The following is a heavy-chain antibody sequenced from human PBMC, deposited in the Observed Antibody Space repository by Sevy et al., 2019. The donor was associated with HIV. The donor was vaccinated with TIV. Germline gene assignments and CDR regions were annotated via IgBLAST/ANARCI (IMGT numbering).Heavy chain of an antibody. J-gene: IGHJ4*02. CDR1: GGSISSSSYY. D-gene: IGHD5-12*01. V-gene: IGHV4-39*01. CDR2: IYYSGST. Sequence: SETLSLTCTVSGGSISSSSYYWGWIRQPPGKGLEWIGSIYYSGSTYYNPSLKSRVTISVDTSKNQFSLKLSSVTAADSAVYYCARFSGYEDYWGPGTLVTVSS. CDR3: ARFSGYEDY.